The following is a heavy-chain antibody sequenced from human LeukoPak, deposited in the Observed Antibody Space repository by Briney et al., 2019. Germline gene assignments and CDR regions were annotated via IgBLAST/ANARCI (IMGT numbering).Heavy chain of an antibody. J-gene: IGHJ4*02. V-gene: IGHV1-18*01. CDR2: ISAYNGNT. CDR3: ARDLKRYCSSTSCYTLDX. D-gene: IGHD2-2*02. Sequence: ASVKVSCKASGYTFTSYGISWVRQAPGQGLEWMGWISAYNGNTNYAQKLQGRVTMTTDTSTSTAYMELRSRRSDDTAVYYCARDLKRYCSSTSCYTLDXWGQGTLVTVX. CDR1: GYTFTSYG.